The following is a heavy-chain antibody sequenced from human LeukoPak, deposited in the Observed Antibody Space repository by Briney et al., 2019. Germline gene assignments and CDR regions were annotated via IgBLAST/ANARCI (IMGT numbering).Heavy chain of an antibody. D-gene: IGHD5-18*01. J-gene: IGHJ4*02. CDR2: IYHSGST. CDR3: ARAVTPANFDY. Sequence: SETLSLTCAVSGGSISSGGYSWSWIRQPPGKGLEWIGYIYHSGSTNYNPSLKSRVTISVDRSKNQFSLKLSSVTAADTAVYYCARAVTPANFDYWGQGTLVTVSS. V-gene: IGHV4-30-2*01. CDR1: GGSISSGGYS.